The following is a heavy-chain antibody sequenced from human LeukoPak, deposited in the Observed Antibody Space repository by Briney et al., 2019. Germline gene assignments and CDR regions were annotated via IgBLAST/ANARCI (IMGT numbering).Heavy chain of an antibody. CDR3: ARGRQEVSMIVVVMTAVSYYLDV. CDR1: GGSFSGYY. CDR2: INPSGRI. V-gene: IGHV4-34*01. D-gene: IGHD3-22*01. Sequence: SEALSLTCAVYGGSFSGYYWAWIRQAPGKGLEWIGEINPSGRISYNPSLKSRLTISVDASKNQFSLNLRSLTAADTAVYYCARGRQEVSMIVVVMTAVSYYLDVWGKGTTVTVS. J-gene: IGHJ6*03.